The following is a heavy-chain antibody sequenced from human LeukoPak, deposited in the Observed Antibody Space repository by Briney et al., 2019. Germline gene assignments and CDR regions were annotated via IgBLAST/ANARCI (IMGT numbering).Heavy chain of an antibody. CDR2: IYYSGST. CDR1: GGSISSGGYY. D-gene: IGHD3-9*01. CDR3: ARVDWLNNWFDP. Sequence: KSSETLSLTCTVSGGSISSGGYYWSWIRQHPGKGLEWIGYIYYSGSTYYNPSLKSRVTISVDTSKNQFSLKLSSVTAADTAVYYCARVDWLNNWFDPWGQGTLVTVSS. V-gene: IGHV4-31*03. J-gene: IGHJ5*02.